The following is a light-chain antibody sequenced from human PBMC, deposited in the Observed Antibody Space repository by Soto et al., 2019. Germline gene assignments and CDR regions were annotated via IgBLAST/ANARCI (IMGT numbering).Light chain of an antibody. CDR3: QQYGRSPRT. CDR1: QSVSSSY. Sequence: EIVLTQSPCTLSLSPGERATLSCRASQSVSSSYLAWYHQKPGHAPRLLIYGADSRATGIPDRFRGSWYGTDFTLTISRLEPEDFAVYYCQQYGRSPRTFGKGTKVEIK. CDR2: GAD. J-gene: IGKJ1*01. V-gene: IGKV3-20*01.